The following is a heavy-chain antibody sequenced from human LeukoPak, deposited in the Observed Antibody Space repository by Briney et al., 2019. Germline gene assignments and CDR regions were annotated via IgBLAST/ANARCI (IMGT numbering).Heavy chain of an antibody. CDR1: GFTFSSYG. CDR2: IRGSGGST. J-gene: IGHJ6*03. Sequence: GRSLRLSCAASGFTFSSYGMHWVRQAPGKGLEWVSSIRGSGGSTYYADSVKGRSTISRDNSKNTVYLQMSSLRGDDTAVYYCTGAATDYYYYMDVWGKGTTVTISS. CDR3: TGAATDYYYYMDV. D-gene: IGHD1-26*01. V-gene: IGHV3-23*01.